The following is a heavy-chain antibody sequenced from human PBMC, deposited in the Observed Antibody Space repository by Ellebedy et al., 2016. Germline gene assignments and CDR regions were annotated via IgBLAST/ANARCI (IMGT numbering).Heavy chain of an antibody. V-gene: IGHV3-48*02. Sequence: GESLKISCAASGFTFSSYSMNWVRQAPGKGLEWVSYISSSSSTIYYADSVKGRFTISRDNAKNSLYLQMNSLRDEDTAVYYCTTVRSSHYYYYYMDVWGQGTTVTVSS. CDR2: ISSSSSTI. J-gene: IGHJ6*03. CDR1: GFTFSSYS. CDR3: TTVRSSHYYYYYMDV. D-gene: IGHD4-17*01.